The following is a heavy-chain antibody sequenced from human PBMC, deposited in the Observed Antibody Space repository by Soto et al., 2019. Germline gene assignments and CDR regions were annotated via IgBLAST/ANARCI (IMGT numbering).Heavy chain of an antibody. CDR2: ISYDGSNK. J-gene: IGHJ6*02. CDR3: ASIEFSGSYLSSDYYYGMDV. V-gene: IGHV3-30-3*01. D-gene: IGHD1-26*01. CDR1: GFTFSSYA. Sequence: GGSLRLSCAASGFTFSSYAMHWVRQAPGKGLEWVAVISYDGSNKYYADSVKGRFTISRDNSKNTLYLQMNSLRAEDTAVYYCASIEFSGSYLSSDYYYGMDVWGQGTTVTVSS.